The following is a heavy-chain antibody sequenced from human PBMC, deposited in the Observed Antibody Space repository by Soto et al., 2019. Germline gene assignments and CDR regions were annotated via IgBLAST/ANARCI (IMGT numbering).Heavy chain of an antibody. CDR1: GGSISSGGYY. CDR3: IGGTSGYQSFDY. Sequence: SETLSLTCTVSGGSISSGGYYWSWIRQHPGKGLEWIGYIYYSGSTYYNPSLKSRVTISVDTSKNQFSLKLSSVTAADTAVYYCIGGTSGYQSFDYWGQGTLVTVSS. D-gene: IGHD3-22*01. J-gene: IGHJ4*02. CDR2: IYYSGST. V-gene: IGHV4-31*03.